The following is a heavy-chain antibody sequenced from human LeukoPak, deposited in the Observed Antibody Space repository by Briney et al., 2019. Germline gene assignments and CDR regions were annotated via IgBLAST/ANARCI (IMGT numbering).Heavy chain of an antibody. J-gene: IGHJ6*02. CDR1: GFTFSSYA. D-gene: IGHD2-8*01. CDR3: AKEMGPVNYYYGMDV. Sequence: PGGSLRLSCAASGFTFSSYAMSWVRQAPGKGLEWVSAIIGSGGSTYYADSVKGRFTISRDNSKNTLYLQMNSLRAEDTAVYYCAKEMGPVNYYYGMDVWGQGTTVTVSS. V-gene: IGHV3-23*01. CDR2: IIGSGGST.